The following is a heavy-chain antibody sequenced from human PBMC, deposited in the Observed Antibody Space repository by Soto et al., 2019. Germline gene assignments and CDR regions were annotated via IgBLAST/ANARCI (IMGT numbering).Heavy chain of an antibody. CDR1: GFAFSNFH. CDR3: AKRFSDAWEAGMDV. D-gene: IGHD1-26*01. CDR2: IGGAGNDI. V-gene: IGHV3-23*01. Sequence: EMQVLESGGGLVQPGGSLRLSCAASGFAFSNFHMNWVRQAPGKGLQWVATIGGAGNDIHYADSVEGRFTVSRDNYKNTLHLQMDGLRDDDTAIYYCAKRFSDAWEAGMDVWGQGTTVTVSS. J-gene: IGHJ6*02.